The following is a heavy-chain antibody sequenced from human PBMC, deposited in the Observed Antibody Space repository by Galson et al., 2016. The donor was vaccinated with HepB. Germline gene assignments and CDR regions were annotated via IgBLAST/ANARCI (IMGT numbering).Heavy chain of an antibody. CDR3: ARSPSAAC. Sequence: SLRLSCAASGFSFRDFYMSWIRQVPGKGLEWVANINQDGSEKYHVDSVKGRFTISRDNAKNSLFLQMNGLRVEDTAVYYCARSPSAACWGQGTLVTVSS. CDR1: GFSFRDFY. J-gene: IGHJ4*02. D-gene: IGHD6-25*01. V-gene: IGHV3-7*03. CDR2: INQDGSEK.